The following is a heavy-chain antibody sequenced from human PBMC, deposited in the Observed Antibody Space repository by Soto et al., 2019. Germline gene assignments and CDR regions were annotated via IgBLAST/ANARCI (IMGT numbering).Heavy chain of an antibody. D-gene: IGHD2-8*01. Sequence: GGSLRLSCAAAGFTFNTYAMTWVRQAPGKGLEWVSAISGSGGTTYYADSVKGRFTISRDNSMRTVYLQMNSLRVEDTAIYYCAKDREPTNFQTPFGPWGQGTLVTVSS. CDR2: ISGSGGTT. CDR3: AKDREPTNFQTPFGP. V-gene: IGHV3-23*01. J-gene: IGHJ5*02. CDR1: GFTFNTYA.